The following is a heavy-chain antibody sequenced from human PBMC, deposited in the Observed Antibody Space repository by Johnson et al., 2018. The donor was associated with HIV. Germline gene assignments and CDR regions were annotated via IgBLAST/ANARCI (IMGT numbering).Heavy chain of an antibody. CDR2: INWNSGSI. V-gene: IGHV3-20*04. CDR1: GFTFDDYG. CDR3: ASALCTWGAFDI. D-gene: IGHD2-8*01. J-gene: IGHJ3*02. Sequence: VQLVESGGGVVRPGGSLRLSCAASGFTFDDYGMSWVRQAPGKGLEWVSGINWNSGSIGYADSVKGRFTISRENSKNSLYLQMNSLRAGDTAVYYCASALCTWGAFDIWGQGTMVTVSS.